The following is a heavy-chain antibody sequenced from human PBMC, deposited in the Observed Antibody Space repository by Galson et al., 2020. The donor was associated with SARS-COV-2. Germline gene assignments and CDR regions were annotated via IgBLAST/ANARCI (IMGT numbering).Heavy chain of an antibody. CDR1: GGSFSGYY. CDR2: INHSGST. J-gene: IGHJ5*02. D-gene: IGHD4-17*01. CDR3: ARGTETTYDP. Sequence: ETSETLSLTCAVYGGSFSGYYWSWIRQPPGKGLEWIGEINHSGSTNYNPSLKSRVTISVDTSKNQFSLKLSSVTAADTAVYYCARGTETTYDPWGQGTLVTVSS. V-gene: IGHV4-34*01.